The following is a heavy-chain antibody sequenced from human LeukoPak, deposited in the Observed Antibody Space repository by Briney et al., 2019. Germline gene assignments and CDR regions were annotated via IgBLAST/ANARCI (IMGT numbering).Heavy chain of an antibody. V-gene: IGHV4/OR15-8*01. CDR1: GVPIASHSW. CDR2: IYHTGGA. Sequence: SETLSLTCAVSGVPIASHSWWSWVRQPPGKGLEWIGEIYHTGGANYKPSLKSRVTMSVDTSNNHFSLKLTSVTAADTAIYYCARTTMTFQPIAYFDYWGQGTLVTVSS. CDR3: ARTTMTFQPIAYFDY. J-gene: IGHJ4*02. D-gene: IGHD4-17*01.